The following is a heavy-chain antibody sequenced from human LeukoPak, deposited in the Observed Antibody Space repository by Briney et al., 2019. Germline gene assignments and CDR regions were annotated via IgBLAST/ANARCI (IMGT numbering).Heavy chain of an antibody. Sequence: SSVKVSCKASGYTFSDYYMHWVRQAPGQGLEWMAWINPDSEGTKYAQKFRGRVTMTRDTSISTAYMELSRLRSDDTAVYYCARGQALLWFGEIPNCFDPWGQGTLVTVSS. V-gene: IGHV1-2*02. CDR2: INPDSEGT. J-gene: IGHJ5*02. CDR3: ARGQALLWFGEIPNCFDP. CDR1: GYTFSDYY. D-gene: IGHD3-10*01.